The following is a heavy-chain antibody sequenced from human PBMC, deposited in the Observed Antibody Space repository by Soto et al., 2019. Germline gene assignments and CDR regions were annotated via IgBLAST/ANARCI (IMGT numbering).Heavy chain of an antibody. CDR2: ISYDGSNK. CDR3: AKDQYEVMQYYGMDV. Sequence: PGGSLRLSCAASGFTFSSYGMHWVRQAPGKGLEWVAVISYDGSNKYYADSVKGRFTNSRDNSKNTLYLKMNSLRAEDTAVYYCAKDQYEVMQYYGMDVWGQGTTVTVSS. CDR1: GFTFSSYG. V-gene: IGHV3-30*18. D-gene: IGHD3-16*01. J-gene: IGHJ6*02.